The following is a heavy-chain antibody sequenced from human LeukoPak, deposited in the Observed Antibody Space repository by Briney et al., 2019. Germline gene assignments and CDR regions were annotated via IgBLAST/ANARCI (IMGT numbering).Heavy chain of an antibody. J-gene: IGHJ4*02. CDR3: AKHIVTTTRGGFDY. Sequence: GGSLRLSCAASGFTFSDYAMTWVRQAPGKGLEWVSGISGSGDKTYYADSVKGRFTISRDNSKDTLYLQMNSLRAEDTAVYYCAKHIVTTTRGGFDYWGQGTLVTVSS. D-gene: IGHD5-12*01. CDR2: ISGSGDKT. V-gene: IGHV3-23*01. CDR1: GFTFSDYA.